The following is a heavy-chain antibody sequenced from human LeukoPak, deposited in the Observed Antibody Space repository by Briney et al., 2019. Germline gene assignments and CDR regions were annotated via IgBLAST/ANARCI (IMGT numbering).Heavy chain of an antibody. Sequence: TGGSLRLSCAASGFTFSSYAMSWVRQAPGKGLEWVSAISGSGGSTYYADSVKGRFTISRDNAKNSLYLQMNSLRAEDTAVYYCASVGLGYYDFWSTDYWGQGTLVTVSS. CDR2: ISGSGGST. J-gene: IGHJ4*02. CDR1: GFTFSSYA. D-gene: IGHD3-3*01. CDR3: ASVGLGYYDFWSTDY. V-gene: IGHV3-23*01.